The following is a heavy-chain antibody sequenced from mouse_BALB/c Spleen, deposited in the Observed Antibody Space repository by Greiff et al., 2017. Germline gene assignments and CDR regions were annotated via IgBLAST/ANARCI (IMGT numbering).Heavy chain of an antibody. J-gene: IGHJ2*01. Sequence: QVQLQQSGPELVRPGVSVKISCKGSSYTFTDYAMHWVKQSHAKSLEWIGVISTYYGNTNYNQKFKGKATMTVDKSSSTAYMELARLTSEDSAVYYCARGGTYYGNYEDFDYWGQGTTLTVSS. CDR1: SYTFTDYA. CDR3: ARGGTYYGNYEDFDY. D-gene: IGHD2-10*01. CDR2: ISTYYGNT. V-gene: IGHV1-67*01.